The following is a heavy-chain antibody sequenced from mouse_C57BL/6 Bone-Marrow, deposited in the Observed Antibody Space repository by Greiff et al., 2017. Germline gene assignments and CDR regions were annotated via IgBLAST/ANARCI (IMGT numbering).Heavy chain of an antibody. J-gene: IGHJ3*01. Sequence: EVKLQESGTVLARPGASVKMSCKTSGYTFTSYWMHWVKQRPGQGLEWIGAIYPGNSDTSYNQKFKGTATLTAVTSASTAYMELSSLTNDDSAVYYCTRWVRYRPWFAYWGQGTLVTVSA. D-gene: IGHD1-1*01. CDR2: IYPGNSDT. CDR1: GYTFTSYW. V-gene: IGHV1-5*01. CDR3: TRWVRYRPWFAY.